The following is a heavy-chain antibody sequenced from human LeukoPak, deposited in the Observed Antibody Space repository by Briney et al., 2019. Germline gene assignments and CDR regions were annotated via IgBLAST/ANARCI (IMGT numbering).Heavy chain of an antibody. D-gene: IGHD3-9*01. CDR2: ISSSGSTI. Sequence: GGSLRLSCAASGFTFSDYYMSWIRQAPGKGLEWVSYISSSGSTIYYADSVKGRFTISRDNAKNSLYLQMNSLRAEDTAVYYCAREKGQRGVWAVTGYYAGPFGYWGQGTLVTVSS. CDR3: AREKGQRGVWAVTGYYAGPFGY. J-gene: IGHJ4*02. V-gene: IGHV3-11*01. CDR1: GFTFSDYY.